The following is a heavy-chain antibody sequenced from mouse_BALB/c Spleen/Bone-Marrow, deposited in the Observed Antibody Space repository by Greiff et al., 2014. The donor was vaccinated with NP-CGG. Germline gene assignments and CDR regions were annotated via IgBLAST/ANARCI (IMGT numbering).Heavy chain of an antibody. V-gene: IGHV5-6-5*01. Sequence: EVQLVESGGGLVKPGGSLKLSCAASGFTFSSYAMSWVRQTPEKRLEWVASISSGGSTFYPDSVKGRFTIPRDNARNILYLQMSSLRSEDTAMYYCTRPYDGYPAWFAYWGQGTLVTVSA. D-gene: IGHD2-3*01. CDR2: ISSGGST. J-gene: IGHJ3*01. CDR1: GFTFSSYA. CDR3: TRPYDGYPAWFAY.